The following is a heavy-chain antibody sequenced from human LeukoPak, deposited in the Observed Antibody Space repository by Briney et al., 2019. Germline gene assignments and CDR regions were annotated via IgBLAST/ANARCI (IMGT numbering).Heavy chain of an antibody. CDR1: GYTFTGYY. D-gene: IGHD5-12*01. J-gene: IGHJ4*02. V-gene: IGHV1-2*02. CDR2: INPDSGGT. Sequence: ASVKVSRKASGYTFTGYYVHWLRQAPGQGLEWVAWINPDSGGTNYAQKFQGRVTVTRDTSISTAYMELSRLTSDDTAVYYCARLNSGYDYFDYWGQGTLVTVSS. CDR3: ARLNSGYDYFDY.